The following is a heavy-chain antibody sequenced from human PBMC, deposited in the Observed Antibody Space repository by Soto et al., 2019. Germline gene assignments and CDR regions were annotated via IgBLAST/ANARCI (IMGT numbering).Heavy chain of an antibody. D-gene: IGHD3-16*01. J-gene: IGHJ4*02. Sequence: SETLSLTCTVSGGSINTHNYFWTWIRQHPEKGLEWIGSMYYRGSTYYNPSLKSRITISVDTSKNQFSLKLSSVTAADTAVYYCSREPLIWGQGTLVTVSS. CDR1: GGSINTHNYF. CDR3: SREPLI. CDR2: MYYRGST. V-gene: IGHV4-39*07.